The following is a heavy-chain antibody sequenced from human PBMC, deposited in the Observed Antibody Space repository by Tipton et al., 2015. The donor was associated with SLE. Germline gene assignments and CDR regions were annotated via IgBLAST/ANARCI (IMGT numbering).Heavy chain of an antibody. CDR1: GGSFSGYY. CDR2: INHSGST. J-gene: IGHJ4*02. CDR3: AGYDYSSSD. Sequence: TLSLTCAVYGGSFSGYYWSWIRQPPWKGLEWIGEINHSGSTNYNPSLKSRVTISVDTSKNQFSLKLSSVPAADTAVYYCAGYDYSSSDWGQGTLVTVSS. D-gene: IGHD6-6*01. V-gene: IGHV4-34*01.